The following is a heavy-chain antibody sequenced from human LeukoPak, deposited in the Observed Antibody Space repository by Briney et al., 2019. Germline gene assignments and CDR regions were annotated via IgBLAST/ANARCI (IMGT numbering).Heavy chain of an antibody. J-gene: IGHJ4*02. V-gene: IGHV3-74*01. CDR3: ARGQYNSSPGD. CDR1: GFTFSSQW. D-gene: IGHD6-6*01. CDR2: INSDGSIT. Sequence: PGGSLRLSCAASGFTFSSQWMFWVRQAPGKGLVCVSHINSDGSITNYADSVKGRFTISRDNAKNTLFLQMNSLRAEDTAVYFCARGQYNSSPGDWGPGNQVTVSS.